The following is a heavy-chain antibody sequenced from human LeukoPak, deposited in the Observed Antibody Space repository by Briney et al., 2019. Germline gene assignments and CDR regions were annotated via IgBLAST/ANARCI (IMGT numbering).Heavy chain of an antibody. D-gene: IGHD3-22*01. CDR1: GFTVSSNC. CDR3: ARDPSCGYYDY. J-gene: IGHJ4*02. CDR2: IYSGGST. V-gene: IGHV3-53*01. Sequence: GGSLRLSCAASGFTVSSNCMSWVRQAPGRGLEWVSVIYSGGSTYYPDSVKGRFTISRDNSKNTLYFRMNSLRAEDTAVYYCARDPSCGYYDYWGQGTLVSVSS.